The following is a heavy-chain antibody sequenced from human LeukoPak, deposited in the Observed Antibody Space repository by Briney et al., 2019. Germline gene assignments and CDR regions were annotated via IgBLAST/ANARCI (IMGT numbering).Heavy chain of an antibody. CDR3: AKAHRDWYLGVFQI. Sequence: GGPLRLSCAASGFPHSDYAMNCVRQAPEKGLYWVSNISGSGNSTYYADAVKGRFTISRDNAKKTLYLQMNSLRAEDTAVYYCAKAHRDWYLGVFQIWGQGTMVTVSS. CDR1: GFPHSDYA. D-gene: IGHD3-9*01. J-gene: IGHJ3*02. V-gene: IGHV3-23*01. CDR2: ISGSGNST.